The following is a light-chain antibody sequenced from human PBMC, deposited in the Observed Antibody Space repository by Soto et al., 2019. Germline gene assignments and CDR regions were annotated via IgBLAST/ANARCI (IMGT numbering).Light chain of an antibody. CDR1: QSVSSN. Sequence: IVMPLSPATLSVAPGERATLSCRASQSVSSNLAWYQQKPGQAPRLLIYGASTRATGIPARFSGSGSGTDFTLTISRLEPEDFAVYYCQQSGSSPITFGQGTRLEIK. CDR2: GAS. CDR3: QQSGSSPIT. J-gene: IGKJ5*01. V-gene: IGKV3-15*01.